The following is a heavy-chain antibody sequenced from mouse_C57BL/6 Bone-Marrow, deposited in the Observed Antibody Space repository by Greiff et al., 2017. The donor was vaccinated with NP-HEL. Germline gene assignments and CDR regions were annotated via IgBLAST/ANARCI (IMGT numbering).Heavy chain of an antibody. CDR1: GYTFTSYW. CDR3: ARGGYYDDD. D-gene: IGHD1-1*02. Sequence: QVQLQQPGAELVMPGASVKLSCKASGYTFTSYWMHWVKQRPGQGLEWIGEIDPSDSYTNYNQKFKGKSTLTVDKSSSTAYMQLSSLTSEDSAVYYCARGGYYDDDWGQGTTLTVSS. J-gene: IGHJ2*01. CDR2: IDPSDSYT. V-gene: IGHV1-69*01.